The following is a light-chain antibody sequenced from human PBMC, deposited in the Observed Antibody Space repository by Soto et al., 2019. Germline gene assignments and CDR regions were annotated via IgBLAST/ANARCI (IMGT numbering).Light chain of an antibody. V-gene: IGLV1-44*01. J-gene: IGLJ1*01. CDR2: GNK. CDR3: KSYAGSNTYV. Sequence: QSVLTQPPSASGTPGQRVTIPCSGSSSNIGRNTVNWYQQLPGTAPKLLIYGNKQRPSGVPDRFSGSKSGTSGSLAISGLQAADEADYFCKSYAGSNTYVFGSGTKVTVL. CDR1: SSNIGRNT.